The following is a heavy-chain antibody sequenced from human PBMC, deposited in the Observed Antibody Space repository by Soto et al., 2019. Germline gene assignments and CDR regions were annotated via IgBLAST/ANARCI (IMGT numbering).Heavy chain of an antibody. V-gene: IGHV1-18*01. CDR3: ARGRQNWNDGWFDP. J-gene: IGHJ5*02. Sequence: ASVKVSSKASGYTFTSYGISWVRQAPGQGLEWMGWISAYNGNTNYAQKLQGRVTMTTDTSTSTAYMELRSLRSDDTAVYYCARGRQNWNDGWFDPWGQGTLVTVSS. CDR2: ISAYNGNT. CDR1: GYTFTSYG. D-gene: IGHD1-1*01.